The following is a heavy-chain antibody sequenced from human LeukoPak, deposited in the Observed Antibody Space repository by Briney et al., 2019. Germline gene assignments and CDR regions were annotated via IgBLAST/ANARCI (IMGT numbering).Heavy chain of an antibody. D-gene: IGHD6-6*01. J-gene: IGHJ6*02. CDR2: INHSGGT. CDR3: ARGKAARRISYYYYGMDV. Sequence: ETSETLSLTCAVYGGSFSGYYWSWIRQPPGKGLEWIGEINHSGGTNYNPSLKSRVTISVDTSKNQFSLKLSSVTAADTAVYYCARGKAARRISYYYYGMDVWGQGTTVTVSS. V-gene: IGHV4-34*01. CDR1: GGSFSGYY.